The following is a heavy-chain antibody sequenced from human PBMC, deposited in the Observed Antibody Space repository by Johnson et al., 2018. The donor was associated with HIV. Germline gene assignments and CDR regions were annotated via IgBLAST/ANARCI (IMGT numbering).Heavy chain of an antibody. CDR2: ISYDGSNK. Sequence: QVQLVESGGGVVQPGRSLRLSCAASGFTFSSYGMHWVRQAPGKGLEWVAVISYDGSNKYYADSVKGRFTISRDNSKNTLYLQMNSLRAEDTAVYYCARDRSVLQFLEGPAAFDIWGQGTMVTVSS. CDR3: ARDRSVLQFLEGPAAFDI. CDR1: GFTFSSYG. D-gene: IGHD3-3*01. V-gene: IGHV3-30*03. J-gene: IGHJ3*02.